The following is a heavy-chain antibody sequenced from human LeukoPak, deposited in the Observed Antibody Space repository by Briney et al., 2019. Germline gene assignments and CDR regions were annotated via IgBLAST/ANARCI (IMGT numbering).Heavy chain of an antibody. Sequence: GGSLRLSCAASGFTFSSYDMYWVRQGKGKSLEWVSSIGNSGDTYYAGSVEGRFTISRENAKNSVYLQMNSLRAGDTAVYYCARARLARGPLFDLWGRGTRVSIS. D-gene: IGHD3-10*01. CDR2: IGNSGDT. CDR1: GFTFSSYD. J-gene: IGHJ2*01. CDR3: ARARLARGPLFDL. V-gene: IGHV3-13*01.